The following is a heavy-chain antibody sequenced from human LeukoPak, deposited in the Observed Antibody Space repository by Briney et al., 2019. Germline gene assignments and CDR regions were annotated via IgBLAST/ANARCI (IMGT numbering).Heavy chain of an antibody. J-gene: IGHJ6*02. V-gene: IGHV3-30-3*01. CDR2: ISYDGSKR. Sequence: GGSLRLSCAASGFTFSSYTIHWVRQAPGKGLGWVALISYDGSKRYYIDSVKGRFSNSRDNSKNTVYLQMDSLRAEDTAMYYCARDYYGSGSHYYVMDVWGQGTKVTVSS. CDR3: ARDYYGSGSHYYVMDV. D-gene: IGHD3-10*01. CDR1: GFTFSSYT.